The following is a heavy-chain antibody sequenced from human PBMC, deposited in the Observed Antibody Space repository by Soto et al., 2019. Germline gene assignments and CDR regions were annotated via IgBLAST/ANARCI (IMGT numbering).Heavy chain of an antibody. D-gene: IGHD3-10*01. Sequence: GGSLRLSCAASGFTFSSYWMSWVRQAPGKGLEWVANIKQDGSEKYYVDSVKGRFTISRDNAKNSLYLQMNSLRAEDTAVYYCAGGSEFLRFGEVFPRSYYFDYWGQGTLVNVSS. J-gene: IGHJ4*02. CDR2: IKQDGSEK. V-gene: IGHV3-7*01. CDR3: AGGSEFLRFGEVFPRSYYFDY. CDR1: GFTFSSYW.